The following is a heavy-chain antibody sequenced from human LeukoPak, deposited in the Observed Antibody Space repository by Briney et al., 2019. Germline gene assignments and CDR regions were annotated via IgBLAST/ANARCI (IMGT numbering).Heavy chain of an antibody. CDR1: GFTFSSYS. CDR2: ISSSSSYI. D-gene: IGHD3-22*01. J-gene: IGHJ4*02. V-gene: IGHV3-21*01. Sequence: PGGSLRLSCAASGFTFSSYSMNWVRQAPGKGLEWVSSISSSSSYIYYADSVKGRFTISRDNAKNSLYLQMNSLRAEDTAVYYCARDLYYDSSDPYYFDYWGQGTLVTVSS. CDR3: ARDLYYDSSDPYYFDY.